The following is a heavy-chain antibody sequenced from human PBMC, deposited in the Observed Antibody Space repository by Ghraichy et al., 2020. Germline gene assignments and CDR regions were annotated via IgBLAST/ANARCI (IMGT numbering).Heavy chain of an antibody. D-gene: IGHD2-21*01. Sequence: LSLTCAASGFTFSSSAMHWVRQAPGKGLEWVAFIRYDGNNKFYADSVKGRFTISRDNSKNTLYLQMNSLRAEDTAVYYCAKSPLSGCSGGYCYFNYYMDVWGKGTTVTVSS. CDR1: GFTFSSSA. V-gene: IGHV3-30*02. CDR3: AKSPLSGCSGGYCYFNYYMDV. CDR2: IRYDGNNK. J-gene: IGHJ6*03.